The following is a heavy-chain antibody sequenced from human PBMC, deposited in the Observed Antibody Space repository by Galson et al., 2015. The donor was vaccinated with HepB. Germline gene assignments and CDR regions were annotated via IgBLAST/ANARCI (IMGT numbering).Heavy chain of an antibody. CDR2: ISGGGDTI. CDR1: GFTFSSYA. D-gene: IGHD3-3*01. CDR3: AKDLTLDGRSTYYDFWNGHLNYYSVMDV. V-gene: IGHV3-23*01. Sequence: GSLRLSCAASGFTFSSYAMNWVRQAPGKGLEWVSFISGGGDTIYYADSVRGRFTISRDNSKNTVFLQMNSLGAEDTAVYYCAKDLTLDGRSTYYDFWNGHLNYYSVMDVWGQGTTVTVSS. J-gene: IGHJ6*02.